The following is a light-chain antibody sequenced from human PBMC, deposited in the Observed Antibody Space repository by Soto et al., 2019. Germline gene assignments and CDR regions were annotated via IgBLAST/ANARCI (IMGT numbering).Light chain of an antibody. CDR1: SSDVGAYNH. V-gene: IGLV2-14*01. CDR2: EVI. CDR3: CSYTSTSTLV. Sequence: QSALTQPASVSGSPGQSITISCTGTSSDVGAYNHVSWYQHHPGKAPKLMIFEVISRPSGVSYRFSGSKSGNTASLTISGLQAEDEADYYCCSYTSTSTLVFGTGTKLTVL. J-gene: IGLJ1*01.